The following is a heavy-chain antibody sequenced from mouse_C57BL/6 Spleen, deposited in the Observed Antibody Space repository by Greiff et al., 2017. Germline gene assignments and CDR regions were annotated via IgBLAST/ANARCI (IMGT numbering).Heavy chain of an antibody. Sequence: VQLKESGGDLVKPGGSLKLSCAASGFTFSSYGMSWVRQTPDKRLEWVATISSGGSYTYYPDSVKGRFTISRDNAKNTLYLQMSSLKSEDTAMYNCARGGYYGSSPFDYWGQGTTLTVSS. V-gene: IGHV5-6*01. D-gene: IGHD1-1*01. J-gene: IGHJ2*01. CDR1: GFTFSSYG. CDR3: ARGGYYGSSPFDY. CDR2: ISSGGSYT.